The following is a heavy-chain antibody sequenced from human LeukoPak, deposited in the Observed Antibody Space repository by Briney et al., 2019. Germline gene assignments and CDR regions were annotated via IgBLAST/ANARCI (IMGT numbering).Heavy chain of an antibody. CDR3: ARGSHDYGDY. J-gene: IGHJ4*02. CDR1: GGSISSGGYY. CDR2: IYHSGST. Sequence: SETLSLTCTVSGGSISSGGYYWSWIRQPPGKGLEWIGYIYHSGSTYYNPSLKSRVTISVDRSKNQFSLKLSSVTAADTAVYYCARGSHDYGDYWGQGTLVTVSS. V-gene: IGHV4-30-2*01.